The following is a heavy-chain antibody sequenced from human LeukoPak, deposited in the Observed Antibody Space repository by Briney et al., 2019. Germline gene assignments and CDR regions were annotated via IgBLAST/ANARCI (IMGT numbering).Heavy chain of an antibody. Sequence: SQTLSLTCSVSGGSISSGSHYWSWIRQPAGKGLEWVGLISASGTTRYNPSLESRVTITLDTSKKQFSLKLNSVTAADTAVYYCARGSSSYDILTGYYGYWGQGTLVTVSS. D-gene: IGHD3-9*01. CDR3: ARGSSSYDILTGYYGY. V-gene: IGHV4-61*02. CDR1: GGSISSGSHY. CDR2: ISASGTT. J-gene: IGHJ4*02.